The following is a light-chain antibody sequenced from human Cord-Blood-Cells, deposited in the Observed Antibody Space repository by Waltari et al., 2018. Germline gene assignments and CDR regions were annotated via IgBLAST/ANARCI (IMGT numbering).Light chain of an antibody. CDR2: KAS. J-gene: IGKJ2*01. V-gene: IGKV1-5*03. CDR3: QQYNSYSMYT. Sequence: DIQMTQSPSTLSASVGDRVTITCRASQSISSWLAWYQQKPGKAPKLLIYKASSVESWVPSRFSGSGSGTEFTLTISSLQPDDFATYYCQQYNSYSMYTFGQGTKLEIK. CDR1: QSISSW.